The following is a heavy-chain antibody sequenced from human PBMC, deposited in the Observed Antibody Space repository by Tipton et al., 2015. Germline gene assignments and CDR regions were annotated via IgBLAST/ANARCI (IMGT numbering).Heavy chain of an antibody. D-gene: IGHD6-19*01. CDR3: ARGRQQWLVRGSYWYFHL. CDR2: IWYDGSNK. Sequence: SLRLSCAASGFTFSSYDMHWVRQAPGKGLEWVAIIWYDGSNKYYADSVKGRFTISRDNSKNTLSLQMNSLRAEDTAVYYCARGRQQWLVRGSYWYFHLWGRGTLVTVSS. J-gene: IGHJ2*01. V-gene: IGHV3-33*01. CDR1: GFTFSSYD.